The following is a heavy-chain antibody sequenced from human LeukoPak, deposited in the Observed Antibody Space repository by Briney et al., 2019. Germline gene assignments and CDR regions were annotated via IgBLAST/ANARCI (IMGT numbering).Heavy chain of an antibody. J-gene: IGHJ4*02. CDR2: ISSSTSYI. D-gene: IGHD4-17*01. CDR1: GFTFSSYS. Sequence: GSPRLSCAASGFTFSSYSMNWIRQAPGKGLEWVSSISSSTSYIYYADSVKGRFTISKDNAKNSLYLQMNSLRAEDTAVYYCARAGGSTVSHSDYWGQGTLVTVSS. V-gene: IGHV3-21*01. CDR3: ARAGGSTVSHSDY.